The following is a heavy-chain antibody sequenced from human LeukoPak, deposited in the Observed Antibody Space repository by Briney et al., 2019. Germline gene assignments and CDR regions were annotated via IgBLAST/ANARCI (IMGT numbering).Heavy chain of an antibody. Sequence: PSETLSLTCTVSGGSISDYYWSWIRQPPGKGLEWIGYIYYSGSTISGSTNYNPSLKSRVTISVDTSKNQFSRKLSSVTAADTAVYYCARDYLTDGSGSSSIFDYWGQGTLVTVSS. CDR1: GGSISDYY. J-gene: IGHJ4*02. CDR2: IYYSGSTISGST. V-gene: IGHV4-59*12. D-gene: IGHD3-10*01. CDR3: ARDYLTDGSGSSSIFDY.